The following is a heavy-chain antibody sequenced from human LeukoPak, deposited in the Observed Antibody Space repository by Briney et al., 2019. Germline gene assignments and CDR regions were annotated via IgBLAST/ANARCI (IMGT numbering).Heavy chain of an antibody. CDR2: INHSGST. J-gene: IGHJ4*02. CDR1: GGSFSGYY. D-gene: IGHD2-2*01. V-gene: IGHV4-34*01. Sequence: SETLSLTCAVYGGSFSGYYWSWIRQPPGKGLEWIGEINHSGSTNYNPSLKSRVTISVDTSKNQFSLKLSSVTAADTAVYYCARGARVVVPAALDYWSQGTLVTVSS. CDR3: ARGARVVVPAALDY.